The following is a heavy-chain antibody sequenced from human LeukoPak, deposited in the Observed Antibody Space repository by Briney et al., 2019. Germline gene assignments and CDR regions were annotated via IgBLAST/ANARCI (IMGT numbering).Heavy chain of an antibody. J-gene: IGHJ4*02. Sequence: PGGSLRLSCAASGFTFSSYSMSWVRQAPGKELQWVANIKQDGSEKYYVDSVKGRFTISRDNAKNSLYLQMNSLRAEDTAVYYCARASARRSLDYWGQGTLVTVSS. CDR2: IKQDGSEK. V-gene: IGHV3-7*01. CDR1: GFTFSSYS. CDR3: ARASARRSLDY.